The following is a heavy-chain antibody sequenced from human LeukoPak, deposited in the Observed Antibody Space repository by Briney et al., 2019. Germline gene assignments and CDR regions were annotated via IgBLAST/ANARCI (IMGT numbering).Heavy chain of an antibody. CDR2: IKSKTDGGTT. CDR1: GFTFSNAW. D-gene: IGHD3-10*01. CDR3: ACGELLLFGY. V-gene: IGHV3-15*01. Sequence: GGSLRLSCAASGFTFSNAWMSWVRQAPGKGLEWVGRIKSKTDGGTTYYADSVKGRFTISRDNSENTLYVQMNSLRVEDTAVYYCACGELLLFGYWGQGKLVTVSS. J-gene: IGHJ4*02.